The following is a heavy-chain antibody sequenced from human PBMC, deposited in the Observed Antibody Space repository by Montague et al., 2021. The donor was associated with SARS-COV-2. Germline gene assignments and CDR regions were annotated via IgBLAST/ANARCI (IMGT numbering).Heavy chain of an antibody. CDR1: GGSFSGYY. CDR2: INHRGTT. Sequence: SETLSLTCAVYGGSFSGYYWTWIRQSPGTGLEWIAEINHRGTTNYHFNPSLRSRVTISVDTSKSQFSLKLSSVTAADTGVYYCARCDPQTLTLIGLRGKAASDYWGQGTLVTVSS. V-gene: IGHV4-34*01. CDR3: ARCDPQTLTLIGLRGKAASDY. J-gene: IGHJ4*02. D-gene: IGHD4-23*01.